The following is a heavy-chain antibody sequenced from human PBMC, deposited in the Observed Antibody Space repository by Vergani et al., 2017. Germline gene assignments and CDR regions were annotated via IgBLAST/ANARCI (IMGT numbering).Heavy chain of an antibody. V-gene: IGHV3-23*01. J-gene: IGHJ4*02. CDR1: GFTFSTYA. CDR2: ISSDGGST. CDR3: AGPQGNSAYYYGGFDC. D-gene: IGHD3-22*01. Sequence: EVQLLESGGGLVQPGGSLRLSCAASGFTFSTYAMTWVRQAPGKGLEWVSTISSDGGSTYYADSVKGRFTISRDNSKNTLSLKMNRLTAEDAAIYYCAGPQGNSAYYYGGFDCWGEGILVAVSS.